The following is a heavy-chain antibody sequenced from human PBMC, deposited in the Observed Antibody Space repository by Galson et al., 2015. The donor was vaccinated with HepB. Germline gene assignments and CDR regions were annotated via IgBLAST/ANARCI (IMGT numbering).Heavy chain of an antibody. D-gene: IGHD3-3*01. CDR2: IKQYGSET. V-gene: IGHV3-7*01. Sequence: SLRLSCAASGFSFSTYWMTWVRQAPGKGLEWVANIKQYGSETYYVDSVKGRFTISRDDAKNSVYLQMNSLRAEDTAVYYCAKDPKVGFLEWFNDYWGQGTLVTVSS. CDR3: AKDPKVGFLEWFNDY. J-gene: IGHJ4*02. CDR1: GFSFSTYW.